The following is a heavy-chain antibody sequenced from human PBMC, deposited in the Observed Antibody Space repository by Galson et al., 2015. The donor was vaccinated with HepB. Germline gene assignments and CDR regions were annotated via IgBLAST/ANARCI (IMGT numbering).Heavy chain of an antibody. CDR2: ISSSSSTI. CDR1: GFTFSSYS. V-gene: IGHV3-48*01. Sequence: SLRLSCAASGFTFSSYSMNRVRQAPGKGLEWVSYISSSSSTIYYADSVKGRFTISRDNAKNSLYLQMNSLRAEDTAVYYCARSAPRTPGSTAMVTWLDYWGQGTLVTVSS. J-gene: IGHJ4*02. CDR3: ARSAPRTPGSTAMVTWLDY. D-gene: IGHD5-18*01.